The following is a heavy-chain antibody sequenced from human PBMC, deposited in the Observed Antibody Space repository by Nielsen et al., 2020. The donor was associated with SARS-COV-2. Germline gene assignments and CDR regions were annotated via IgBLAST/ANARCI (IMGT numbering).Heavy chain of an antibody. D-gene: IGHD2-2*01. Sequence: WVRQAPGQGLEWMGWISAYNGNTNYAQKLQGRVTMTTDTSTSTAYMELRSLRSDDTAVYYCARGIQYCSSTSCYFRPYYYSMDVWGKGTTVTVSS. CDR3: ARGIQYCSSTSCYFRPYYYSMDV. CDR2: ISAYNGNT. V-gene: IGHV1-18*01. J-gene: IGHJ6*03.